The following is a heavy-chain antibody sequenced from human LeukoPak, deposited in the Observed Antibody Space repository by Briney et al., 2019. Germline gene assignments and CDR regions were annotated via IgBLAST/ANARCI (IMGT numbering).Heavy chain of an antibody. Sequence: ASVKVSCKASGYTFTGYYMHWVRQAPGQGLEWMGWINPNSGGTNYAQKFRGRVTMTRDTSISTAYMELSRLRSDDTAVCYCARDYHYYDSSGYYHKLLFDYWGQGTLVTVSS. V-gene: IGHV1-2*02. J-gene: IGHJ4*02. D-gene: IGHD3-22*01. CDR1: GYTFTGYY. CDR2: INPNSGGT. CDR3: ARDYHYYDSSGYYHKLLFDY.